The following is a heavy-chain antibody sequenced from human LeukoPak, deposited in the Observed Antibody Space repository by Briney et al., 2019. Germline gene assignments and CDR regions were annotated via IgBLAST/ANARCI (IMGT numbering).Heavy chain of an antibody. D-gene: IGHD2-8*01. V-gene: IGHV6-1*01. J-gene: IGHJ4*02. CDR1: GDTVSSNSAA. CDR2: THYRSKWNN. Sequence: SQTLSLTCAISGDTVSSNSAAWRWIRQTPSRGLEWLGRTHYRSKWNNDYAISVKSRITINADTSKNQFSLHLMSVTPDDTAVYYCARDDTLMGVPFDYWGQGTLVTVSS. CDR3: ARDDTLMGVPFDY.